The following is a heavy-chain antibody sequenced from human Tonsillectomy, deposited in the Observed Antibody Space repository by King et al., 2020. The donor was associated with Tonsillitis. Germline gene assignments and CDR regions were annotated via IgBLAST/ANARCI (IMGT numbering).Heavy chain of an antibody. D-gene: IGHD3-10*01. V-gene: IGHV5-51*01. J-gene: IGHJ3*02. CDR2: IYPGGSDT. Sequence: GGGGGRPGGARKSSGEGAGYSFTSNWIGGGRQMPGTGREWMGIIYPGGSDTRYSPSFQGQVTIHADKSISTAYLQWCSLKASATAMYYCARLKAGRGGPDAFDIWGQGTMVTVSS. CDR1: GYSFTSNW. CDR3: ARLKAGRGGPDAFDI.